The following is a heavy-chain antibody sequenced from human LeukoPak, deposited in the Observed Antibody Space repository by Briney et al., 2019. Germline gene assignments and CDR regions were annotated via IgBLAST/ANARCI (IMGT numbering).Heavy chain of an antibody. D-gene: IGHD6-13*01. Sequence: GGSLRLSCAASGFTVSSNYMSWVRQAPGKGLEWVSVIYSGGSTYYADSVKGRFTISRDNSKNTLYLQMNSLRAEDTAVYYCASPHYSSSWYVPQDYWGQGTLVTVSS. J-gene: IGHJ4*02. CDR1: GFTVSSNY. CDR2: IYSGGST. CDR3: ASPHYSSSWYVPQDY. V-gene: IGHV3-66*02.